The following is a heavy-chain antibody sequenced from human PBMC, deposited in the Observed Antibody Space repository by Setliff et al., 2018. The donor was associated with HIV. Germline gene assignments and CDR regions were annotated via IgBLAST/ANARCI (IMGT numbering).Heavy chain of an antibody. D-gene: IGHD3-3*01. CDR1: GGSISSGTYY. J-gene: IGHJ4*02. Sequence: PSETLSLTCTVSGGSISSGTYYWSWIRQHPGKGLEWIGYIYYSGSTYYNPSHKSRVTISVDTSRNRFSLKLSSGTAADTAVYYCARDRSDYYNRPGYFDHWGQGTPVTVSS. CDR3: ARDRSDYYNRPGYFDH. CDR2: IYYSGST. V-gene: IGHV4-31*03.